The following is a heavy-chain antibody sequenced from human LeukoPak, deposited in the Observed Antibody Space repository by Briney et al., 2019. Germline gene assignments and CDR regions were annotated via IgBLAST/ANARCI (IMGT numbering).Heavy chain of an antibody. J-gene: IGHJ4*02. D-gene: IGHD3-10*01. CDR2: IYYSGST. CDR3: ARDRNPRGY. CDR1: GGSMTLQS. V-gene: IGHV4-59*11. Sequence: PETLSLTCTVSGGSMTLQSRSWIPQPPGKGLEWIGYIYYSGSTNYNPSLKSRVTISVDTSKNQFSLKLSSVTAADTAVYYCARDRNPRGYWGQGTLVTVSS.